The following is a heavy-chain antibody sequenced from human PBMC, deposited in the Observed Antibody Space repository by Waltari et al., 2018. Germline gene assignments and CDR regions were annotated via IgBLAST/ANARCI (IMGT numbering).Heavy chain of an antibody. J-gene: IGHJ6*02. CDR3: AGGRRTGQWSGDSFQYIYHGSDV. V-gene: IGHV4-34*01. CDR1: GGPFTDYF. D-gene: IGHD2-15*01. Sequence: QVQLQQWGAGLMRPSKTVSLTCGVSGGPFTDYFWSWFRQTPGKGLEWIGDISHSGSTDYTPSLKRGVTLVVETSKSQFFLKVRSVTVADTALYYCAGGRRTGQWSGDSFQYIYHGSDVWGQGTTVTVSS. CDR2: ISHSGST.